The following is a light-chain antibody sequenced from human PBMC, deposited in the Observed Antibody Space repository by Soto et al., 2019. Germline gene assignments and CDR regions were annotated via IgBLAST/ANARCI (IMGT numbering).Light chain of an antibody. CDR1: QSISSY. V-gene: IGKV1-39*01. CDR3: QQSYSTPCN. CDR2: AAS. Sequence: DIQMTQSPSSLSASVGDRVTITCRASQSISSYLNWYQQKPGKAPKLLIYAASSLQSGVSSRFSVGGSGTDFTLTISSLQPEDFATYYCQQSYSTPCNFGRGSMVES. J-gene: IGKJ4*01.